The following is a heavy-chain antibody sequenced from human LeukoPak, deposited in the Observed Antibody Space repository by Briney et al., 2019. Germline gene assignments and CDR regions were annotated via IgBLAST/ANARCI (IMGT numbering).Heavy chain of an antibody. Sequence: GGSLRLSCAASGFTFSTYYMNWVRQAPGKGLEWVSFITGSSSYIYYTDSVKGRFTISRDNAKNSLFLQMNSLRDEDTAVYYCASGFSSSPYFDYWGQGTLVSVSS. CDR2: ITGSSSYI. CDR1: GFTFSTYY. D-gene: IGHD6-6*01. CDR3: ASGFSSSPYFDY. J-gene: IGHJ4*02. V-gene: IGHV3-21*01.